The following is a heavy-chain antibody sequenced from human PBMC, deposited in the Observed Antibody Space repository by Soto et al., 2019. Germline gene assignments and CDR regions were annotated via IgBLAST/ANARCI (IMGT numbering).Heavy chain of an antibody. CDR1: GFTFSSYS. V-gene: IGHV3-48*01. J-gene: IGHJ4*02. Sequence: EVQLVESGGGLVQPGGSLRLSCAASGFTFSSYSMNWVRQAPGKGLEWVSYISSSSSTIYYADSVKGRFTISRDNAKNSLYLQMTSLRAEDTAVYYGARGWFGELSYWGQGTLVTVSS. CDR3: ARGWFGELSY. D-gene: IGHD3-10*01. CDR2: ISSSSSTI.